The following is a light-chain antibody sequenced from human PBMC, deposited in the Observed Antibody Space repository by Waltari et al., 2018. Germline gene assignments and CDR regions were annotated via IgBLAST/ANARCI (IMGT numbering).Light chain of an antibody. V-gene: IGKV1-39*01. CDR1: QCISSY. Sequence: TWRASQCISSYLNWYQQKPGKAPKVLIYASSSLRSGVPSRFSCSRSGTDFTLTISSLQPEDFATYYCQQSYSTPLTFGGGTKVEIK. J-gene: IGKJ4*01. CDR3: QQSYSTPLT. CDR2: ASS.